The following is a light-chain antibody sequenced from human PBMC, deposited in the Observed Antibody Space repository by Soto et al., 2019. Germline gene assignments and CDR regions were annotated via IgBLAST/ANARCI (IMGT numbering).Light chain of an antibody. V-gene: IGLV2-11*01. CDR1: SSDVGGYNY. CDR2: DVS. J-gene: IGLJ1*01. CDR3: CSYAGSYTVYV. Sequence: QSVLTQPRSVSGSPGQSVTISCTGTSSDVGGYNYVSWYQQHPGKAPKLMIYDVSKRPSGVPDRSSGSKSGNTASLTISGLQAEDEADYYCCSYAGSYTVYVFGTGTKVXVL.